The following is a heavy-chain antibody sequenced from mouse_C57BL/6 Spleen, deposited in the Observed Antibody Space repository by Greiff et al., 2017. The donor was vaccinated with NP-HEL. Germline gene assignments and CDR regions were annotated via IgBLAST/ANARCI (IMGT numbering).Heavy chain of an antibody. Sequence: QVQLQQPGAELVRPGSSVKLSCKASGYTFTSYWMHWVKQRPIQGLEWIGNIDPSDSETHYNQKFKDKATLTVDKSSITAYMQLSSLTSEDSAVYYCARSRYYGSSRWYFDVWGTGTTVTVSS. CDR3: ARSRYYGSSRWYFDV. CDR1: GYTFTSYW. V-gene: IGHV1-52*01. D-gene: IGHD1-1*01. J-gene: IGHJ1*03. CDR2: IDPSDSET.